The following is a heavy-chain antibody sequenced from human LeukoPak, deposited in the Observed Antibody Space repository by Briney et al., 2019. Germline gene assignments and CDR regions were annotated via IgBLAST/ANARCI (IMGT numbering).Heavy chain of an antibody. J-gene: IGHJ6*02. D-gene: IGHD3-9*01. V-gene: IGHV1-8*01. CDR1: GYTFTSYD. Sequence: ASVKVSCKASGYTFTSYDINWVRQATGQGLEWMGWMNPNSGNTGYAQKFQGRVTMTRNTSISTAYMELSSLRSEDTAVDYCARERAYYDILTGYYIRTYYYYGMDVWGQGTTVTVSS. CDR3: ARERAYYDILTGYYIRTYYYYGMDV. CDR2: MNPNSGNT.